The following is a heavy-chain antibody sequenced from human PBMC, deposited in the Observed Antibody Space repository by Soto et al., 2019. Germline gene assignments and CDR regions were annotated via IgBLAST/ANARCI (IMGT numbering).Heavy chain of an antibody. V-gene: IGHV3-21*01. Sequence: PGGSLRLSCAASGFTFSSYSMNWVRQAPGKGLEWVSSISSSSSYIYYADSVKGRFTTSRDNAKNSLYLQMNSLRAEDTAVYYCARSERYIVPWDYWGQGTLVTVSS. CDR1: GFTFSSYS. J-gene: IGHJ4*02. D-gene: IGHD5-12*01. CDR3: ARSERYIVPWDY. CDR2: ISSSSSYI.